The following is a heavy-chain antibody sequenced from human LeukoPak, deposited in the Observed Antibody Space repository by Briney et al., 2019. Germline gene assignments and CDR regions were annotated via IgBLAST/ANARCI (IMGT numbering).Heavy chain of an antibody. V-gene: IGHV4-30-4*08. Sequence: SETLSLTCTVSGGSIISGDYYWSWIRQPPGKGLEWIGYIYYSGSTYYNPSLKSRVTISVDTFKNQFSLKLSSVTAADTAVYYCARGPKKIRITMVRGATDAFDIWGQGTMVTVSS. CDR1: GGSIISGDYY. D-gene: IGHD3-10*01. CDR2: IYYSGST. J-gene: IGHJ3*02. CDR3: ARGPKKIRITMVRGATDAFDI.